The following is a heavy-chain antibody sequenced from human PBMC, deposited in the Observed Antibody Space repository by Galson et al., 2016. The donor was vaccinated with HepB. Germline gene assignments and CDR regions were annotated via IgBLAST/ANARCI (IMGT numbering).Heavy chain of an antibody. Sequence: QSGAEVKKPGESLKISCKGSGYTFSNYRIAWLRQMPGQGLEWMGLIHPGESDTTYSPSFQGQVTITADKSITTAYLQWSSLKASDTAIYFCARRTREGPYDRIFDSWGQGTLVTVSS. CDR1: GYTFSNYR. D-gene: IGHD3-22*01. J-gene: IGHJ4*02. V-gene: IGHV5-51*01. CDR2: IHPGESDT. CDR3: ARRTREGPYDRIFDS.